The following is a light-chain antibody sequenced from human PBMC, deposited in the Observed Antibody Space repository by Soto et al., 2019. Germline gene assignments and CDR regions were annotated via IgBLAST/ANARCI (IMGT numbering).Light chain of an antibody. J-gene: IGLJ1*01. V-gene: IGLV2-11*01. CDR3: CSYAGSYSFYV. CDR1: SSDVGGYNY. Sequence: QSALTQPRSVSGSPGQSVTISCTGTSSDVGGYNYVSWYQQHPGKAPKLMIYDVSKRPSGVPDRFSGSKSGNTASLTICGLQAEDEADYYCCSYAGSYSFYVFGTGTKLTVL. CDR2: DVS.